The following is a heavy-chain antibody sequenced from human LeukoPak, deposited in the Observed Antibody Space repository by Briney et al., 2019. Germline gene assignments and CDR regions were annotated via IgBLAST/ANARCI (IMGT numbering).Heavy chain of an antibody. CDR3: ARMLMPFTAIVGAFANWFDP. D-gene: IGHD1-26*01. V-gene: IGHV4-59*01. J-gene: IGHJ5*02. Sequence: PSETLSLTCSVSGGSISSYYWRWIRQSPGMGLEWIGNIFYSGSTNYNPSLRSRVTISVDTSKNQFSLKLSSVTAADTAVYYCARMLMPFTAIVGAFANWFDPWGQGTLVTVSS. CDR2: IFYSGST. CDR1: GGSISSYY.